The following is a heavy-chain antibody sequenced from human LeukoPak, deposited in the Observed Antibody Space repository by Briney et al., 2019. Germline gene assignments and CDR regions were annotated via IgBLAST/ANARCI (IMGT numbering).Heavy chain of an antibody. Sequence: GESLKISCAASGFTVSSNYMSWVRQAPGKGLEWVSVIYSGGSTYYADSVKGRFTISRDNSKNTLYLQMNSLRAEDTAVYYCARDRAAAGTGVWGQGTLVTVSS. CDR1: GFTVSSNY. D-gene: IGHD6-13*01. J-gene: IGHJ4*02. CDR3: ARDRAAAGTGV. CDR2: IYSGGST. V-gene: IGHV3-53*01.